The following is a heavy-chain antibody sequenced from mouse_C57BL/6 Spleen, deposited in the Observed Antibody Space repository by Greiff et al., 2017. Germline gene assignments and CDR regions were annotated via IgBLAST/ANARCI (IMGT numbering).Heavy chain of an antibody. J-gene: IGHJ2*01. V-gene: IGHV1-81*01. D-gene: IGHD1-1*01. Sequence: VQLQQSGAELARPGASVKLSCKASGYTFTSYGISWVKQRTGQGLEWIGEIYPRSGNTYYNEKFKGKATLTADKSSSTAYMALRSLTSEASAVYFCARRGVITTVVDPFDYWGQGTTLTVSS. CDR3: ARRGVITTVVDPFDY. CDR2: IYPRSGNT. CDR1: GYTFTSYG.